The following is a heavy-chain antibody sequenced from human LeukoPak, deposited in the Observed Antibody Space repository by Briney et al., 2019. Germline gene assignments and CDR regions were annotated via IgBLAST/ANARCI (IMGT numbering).Heavy chain of an antibody. V-gene: IGHV3-21*01. CDR3: VSFYETY. CDR2: ITSGGHI. J-gene: IGHJ4*02. CDR1: GFTFSSYS. Sequence: GGSLRLSCAASGFTFSSYSMNWVRQAPGKGLEWVSSITSGGHIYYPDSLKGRFTISRDNAKNSLYLQMNSLRAEDTAVYYCVSFYETYWGRGTLVTVSS. D-gene: IGHD2/OR15-2a*01.